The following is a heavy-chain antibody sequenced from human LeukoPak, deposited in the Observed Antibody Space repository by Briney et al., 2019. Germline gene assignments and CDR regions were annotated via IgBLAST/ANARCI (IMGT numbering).Heavy chain of an antibody. CDR1: GFTFDRYS. CDR2: ISGSGGST. CDR3: ARDDYYDSSGLDY. V-gene: IGHV3-23*01. J-gene: IGHJ4*02. Sequence: GGSLRLSCAASGFTFDRYSMSWVRQAPGKGLEWVSGISGSGGSTFHADSVKGRFTISRDNSKNILYLQMNSLRAEDTAVYYCARDDYYDSSGLDYWGQGILVTVSS. D-gene: IGHD3-22*01.